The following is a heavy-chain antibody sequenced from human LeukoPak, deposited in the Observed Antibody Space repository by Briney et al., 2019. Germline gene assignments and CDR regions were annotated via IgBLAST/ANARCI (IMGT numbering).Heavy chain of an antibody. D-gene: IGHD3-10*01. Sequence: GGSLRLSCAASGFDFSDYTINWVRQAPGKGLEWVSSISSNSRYIYYADSVKGRLTVSRDNAKNSVYLQMNSLTAEDTAVYYCARDGLGSYDYWGQGTLVTVSS. V-gene: IGHV3-21*01. CDR1: GFDFSDYT. CDR2: ISSNSRYI. CDR3: ARDGLGSYDY. J-gene: IGHJ4*02.